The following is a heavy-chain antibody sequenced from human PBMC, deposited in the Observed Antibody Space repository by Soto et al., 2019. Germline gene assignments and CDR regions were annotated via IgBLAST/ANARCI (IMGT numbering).Heavy chain of an antibody. Sequence: QVQLQESGPGLVKPSETLCLTCTVSGGSFTSDYWSWIRQPPGKGLQWIGYIYYNGTTNYNPSLKSRLTISQDTAKGQISLELTSLTAADTAVYYCASHSGVAALGGLDHWGQGTLVTVSS. J-gene: IGHJ4*02. D-gene: IGHD2-8*01. CDR3: ASHSGVAALGGLDH. CDR2: IYYNGTT. V-gene: IGHV4-59*08. CDR1: GGSFTSDY.